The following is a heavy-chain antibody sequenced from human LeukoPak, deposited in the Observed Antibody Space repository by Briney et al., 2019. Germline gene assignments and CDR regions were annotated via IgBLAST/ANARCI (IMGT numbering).Heavy chain of an antibody. CDR3: ATKQWLAPPPDS. Sequence: GGSLRLSCAASGFTFSKYWMLWGRQAPGKGLESVSPINTDGTVTTYADSVKGRFTGSRDNAENRMFLQMNSVRDEDTAVYNCATKQWLAPPPDSWGQGTPVTVSS. CDR2: INTDGTVT. CDR1: GFTFSKYW. J-gene: IGHJ4*02. V-gene: IGHV3-74*01. D-gene: IGHD6-19*01.